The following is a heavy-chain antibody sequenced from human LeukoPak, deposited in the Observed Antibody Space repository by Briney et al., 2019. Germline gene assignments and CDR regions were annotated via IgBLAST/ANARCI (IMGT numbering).Heavy chain of an antibody. CDR2: IYSGRST. J-gene: IGHJ3*02. D-gene: IGHD4-17*01. Sequence: IQPGRSLRLSCVASGFTVSSHYMRRVRPAPGKGLEWGSDIYSGRSTHYADSVTGRFTISRDNSKNPLYLQMNNLRAEDTAVYYYASGYGYYVGAFDIWGQGTMVTVSS. V-gene: IGHV3-53*01. CDR3: ASGYGYYVGAFDI. CDR1: GFTVSSHY.